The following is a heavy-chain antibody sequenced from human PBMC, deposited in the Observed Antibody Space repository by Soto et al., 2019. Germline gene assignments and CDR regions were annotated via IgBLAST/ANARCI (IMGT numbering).Heavy chain of an antibody. Sequence: SETLSLTCTVSGGSVSSGSYYWSWIRQPPGKGLEWIGYIYHSGSTNYNPSLKSRVTISVDTSKNQFSLKLSSVTAADTAVYYCARDQVYGGNSEDYYYGMDVWGQGTTVTVSS. CDR3: ARDQVYGGNSEDYYYGMDV. J-gene: IGHJ6*02. CDR1: GGSVSSGSYY. V-gene: IGHV4-61*01. D-gene: IGHD4-17*01. CDR2: IYHSGST.